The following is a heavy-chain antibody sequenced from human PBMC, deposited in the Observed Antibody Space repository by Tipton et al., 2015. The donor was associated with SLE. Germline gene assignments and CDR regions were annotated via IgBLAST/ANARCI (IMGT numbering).Heavy chain of an antibody. D-gene: IGHD2-21*01. Sequence: TLSLTCTVSGGSISSNNFFWSWLRPHPGKGLEWIGYIYYSGRAFYTPSLKSRVTVSVDTSKNQFFMRLSSATAADTAVYYCAREVITITDSDAFDIWGQGTMVTVSS. V-gene: IGHV4-31*03. J-gene: IGHJ3*02. CDR3: AREVITITDSDAFDI. CDR1: GGSISSNNFF. CDR2: IYYSGRA.